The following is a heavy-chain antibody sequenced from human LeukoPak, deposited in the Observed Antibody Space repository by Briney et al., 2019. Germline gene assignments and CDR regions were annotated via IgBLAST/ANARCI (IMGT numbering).Heavy chain of an antibody. V-gene: IGHV3-23*01. J-gene: IGHJ4*02. CDR2: INGIGGST. CDR3: AKPARTDYADY. Sequence: GGSLRLSCAASGFTFSDYFMSWIRQGPGKGLEWVSSINGIGGSTYYADSVKGRFTISRDNSKNTLYLQMNSLRAEDTAVYYCAKPARTDYADYWGQGTLVTVSS. D-gene: IGHD1-14*01. CDR1: GFTFSDYF.